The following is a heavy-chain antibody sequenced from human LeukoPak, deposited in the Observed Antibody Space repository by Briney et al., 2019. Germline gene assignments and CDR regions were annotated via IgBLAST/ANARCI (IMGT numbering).Heavy chain of an antibody. D-gene: IGHD3-9*01. CDR3: ARVLRYFDWLYRSYYYYMDV. J-gene: IGHJ6*03. Sequence: ASVKVSCKASGYTFTSYYMHWVRQAPGQGLEWMGIINPSGGSTSYAQKFQGRVTMTRDMSTSTVYMELSSLRSEDTAVYYCARVLRYFDWLYRSYYYYMDVWGKGTTVTVSS. V-gene: IGHV1-46*01. CDR2: INPSGGST. CDR1: GYTFTSYY.